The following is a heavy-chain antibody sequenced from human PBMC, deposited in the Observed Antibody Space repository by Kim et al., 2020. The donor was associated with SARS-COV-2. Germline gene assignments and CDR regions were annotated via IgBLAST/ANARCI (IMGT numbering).Heavy chain of an antibody. CDR3: SRDRGQVGYDLYDF. D-gene: IGHD5-12*01. J-gene: IGHJ4*02. CDR2: IKPNGYEK. CDR1: GFTFSDYW. Sequence: GGSLRLSCIDSGFTFSDYWMTWVRQAPGKGLEWVAHIKPNGYEKHSLDSVKGRFSISRDNANNSLYLQMDSLRAEDTAVYFCSRDRGQVGYDLYDFWGRG. V-gene: IGHV3-7*01.